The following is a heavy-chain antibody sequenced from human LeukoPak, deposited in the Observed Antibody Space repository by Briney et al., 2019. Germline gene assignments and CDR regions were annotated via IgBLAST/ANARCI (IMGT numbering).Heavy chain of an antibody. Sequence: GGSLRLSCEASGFTFSTYWMTWVRQAPGKGLEWVANIKEDGSEKSYVASVKGRFTISKDTAKNSLYLQMNSLRAEDTAVYYCARIHSGSYYMGFDYWGQGALVTVSS. CDR2: IKEDGSEK. CDR3: ARIHSGSYYMGFDY. V-gene: IGHV3-7*01. D-gene: IGHD1-26*01. J-gene: IGHJ4*02. CDR1: GFTFSTYW.